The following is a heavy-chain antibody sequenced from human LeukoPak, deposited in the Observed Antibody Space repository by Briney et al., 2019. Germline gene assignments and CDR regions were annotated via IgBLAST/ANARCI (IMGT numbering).Heavy chain of an antibody. CDR1: GFTFSTHT. CDR2: ISDNGGRT. D-gene: IGHD1-14*01. CDR3: AKDFGRNLGGPGY. J-gene: IGHJ4*02. Sequence: GGSLRLSCAASGFTFSTHTMAWVRQAPGGGLEWVSGISDNGGRTYYADSVKGRFAISRDDSKSTLYLQMNSLRGEDTAVYYCAKDFGRNLGGPGYWGRGTLVIVSS. V-gene: IGHV3-23*01.